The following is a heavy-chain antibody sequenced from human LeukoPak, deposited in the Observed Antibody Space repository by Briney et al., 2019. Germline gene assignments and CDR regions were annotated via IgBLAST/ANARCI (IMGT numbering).Heavy chain of an antibody. V-gene: IGHV3-7*01. CDR1: GFTFSNYW. D-gene: IGHD1-26*01. CDR3: TRSGTYVFDC. J-gene: IGHJ4*02. CDR2: IKQDGSDI. Sequence: GGSLRLSCAASGFTFSNYWMSWVRQAPGKGLEWVANIKQDGSDIYYVDSVKGRFTISRDNAKNSLYLQMTSLRAEDTAVYYRTRSGTYVFDCWGQGTLVTVSS.